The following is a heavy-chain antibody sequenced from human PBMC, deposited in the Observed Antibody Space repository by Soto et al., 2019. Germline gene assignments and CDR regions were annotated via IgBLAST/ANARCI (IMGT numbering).Heavy chain of an antibody. CDR2: IIPFFGTA. J-gene: IGHJ4*02. D-gene: IGHD1-1*01. V-gene: IGHV1-69*01. CDR3: ARTPPMESGYNYYFDF. CDR1: GGTFSTFG. Sequence: QVQLVQSGADVKKTGSSVKVSCKASGGTFSTFGISWVRQAPGQGLEWMGGIIPFFGTANYAQKFQDRVTITADESTSTVYMDLRILRSEDTAIYYCARTPPMESGYNYYFDFWGQGALVTVSS.